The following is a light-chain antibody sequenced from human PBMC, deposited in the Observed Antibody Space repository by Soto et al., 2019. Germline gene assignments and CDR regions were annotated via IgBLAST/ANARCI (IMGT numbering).Light chain of an antibody. CDR2: GAS. CDR1: QTISGSY. J-gene: IGKJ1*01. Sequence: ELVLTQSPGTLSLSPGERATLSCRASQTISGSYLAWYQQKPGQAPRLLIFGASSRATGIPDRFSGSGSGTDFTLTISRLEPEDFAVYYCQQYGSSPWTFGQGTKVDSK. V-gene: IGKV3-20*01. CDR3: QQYGSSPWT.